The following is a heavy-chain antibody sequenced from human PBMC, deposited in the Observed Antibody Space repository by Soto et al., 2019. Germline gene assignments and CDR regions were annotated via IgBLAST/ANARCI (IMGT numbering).Heavy chain of an antibody. CDR2: IYWDDDK. Sequence: SGPTLVNPTQTLTLTCTFSGFSLSTSGVGVGWIRQPPGKALEWLALIYWDDDKRYSPSLKSRLTITKDTSKNQVVLTMTNMDPVVTATYYCAHRRTNYYDSSGYYVVYYFDYWGQGTLVTVSS. D-gene: IGHD3-22*01. V-gene: IGHV2-5*02. CDR3: AHRRTNYYDSSGYYVVYYFDY. CDR1: GFSLSTSGVG. J-gene: IGHJ4*02.